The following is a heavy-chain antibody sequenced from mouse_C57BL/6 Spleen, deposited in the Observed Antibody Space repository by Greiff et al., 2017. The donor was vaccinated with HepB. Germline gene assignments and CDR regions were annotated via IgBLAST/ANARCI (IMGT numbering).Heavy chain of an antibody. CDR3: ANRLWSHAMDY. CDR2: INPSTGGT. CDR1: GYSFTGYY. Sequence: EVQLQQSGPELVKPGASVKISCKASGYSFTGYYMNWVKQSPEKSLEWIGEINPSTGGTTYNQKFKAKATLTVDKSSSTAYMQLKSLTSEDSAVYYCANRLWSHAMDYWGQGTSVTVSS. J-gene: IGHJ4*01. V-gene: IGHV1-42*01. D-gene: IGHD1-1*02.